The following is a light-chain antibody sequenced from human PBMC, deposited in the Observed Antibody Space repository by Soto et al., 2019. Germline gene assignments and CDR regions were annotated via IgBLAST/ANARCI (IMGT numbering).Light chain of an antibody. J-gene: IGKJ1*01. CDR1: QSVSSN. Sequence: EIVMRQSPATLSVSPGERATPSCRASQSVSSNLAWYQQKPGQAPRLLIYGASTRATGIPARFSGSGSGTEFTLTISSLQSEDFAVYYCQQYNNWPRTFGQGTKV. CDR3: QQYNNWPRT. V-gene: IGKV3-15*01. CDR2: GAS.